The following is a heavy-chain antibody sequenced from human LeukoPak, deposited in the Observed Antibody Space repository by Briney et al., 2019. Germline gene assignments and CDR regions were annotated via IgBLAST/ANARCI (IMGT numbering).Heavy chain of an antibody. CDR3: AKDGPRIADYYFDY. CDR2: IRYDGSNK. CDR1: GFTFSSYG. Sequence: PGGSLRLSCAASGFTFSSYGMHWVRQAPGKGLEWVAFIRYDGSNKYYADSVKGRFTISRDNSKNTLYLQMNSLRAEDTAVYYCAKDGPRIADYYFDYWGQGTLVTVSS. D-gene: IGHD6-13*01. V-gene: IGHV3-30*02. J-gene: IGHJ4*02.